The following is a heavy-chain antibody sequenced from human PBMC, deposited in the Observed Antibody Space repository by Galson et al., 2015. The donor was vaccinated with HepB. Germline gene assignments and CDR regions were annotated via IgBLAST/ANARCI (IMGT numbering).Heavy chain of an antibody. CDR1: GFTYNNYW. J-gene: IGHJ4*02. V-gene: IGHV3-7*03. CDR3: ARGWDTDVTSNFDY. D-gene: IGHD5-18*01. CDR2: IKQDGSEK. Sequence: SLRLSCAVSGFTYNNYWMSWVRQAPGGGLKWVANIKQDGSEKYYVDSVEGRFTVSRDNAKKTLYLDMNALSVEDTAVYYCARGWDTDVTSNFDYWGQGALVTVSS.